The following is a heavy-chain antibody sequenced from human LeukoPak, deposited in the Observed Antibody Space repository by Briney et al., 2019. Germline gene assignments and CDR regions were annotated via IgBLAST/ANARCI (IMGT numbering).Heavy chain of an antibody. Sequence: PSETLSLTCIVSGGSISGYYWSWIRQPPGKGLEWIGYIYYSGSTKYNPSLKSRVSFSVDTSKNQFSLRLTSVTAADTAVYYCARYRQGTSGNDYWGQGTLATVSS. D-gene: IGHD2-8*01. CDR1: GGSISGYY. V-gene: IGHV4-59*01. J-gene: IGHJ4*02. CDR2: IYYSGST. CDR3: ARYRQGTSGNDY.